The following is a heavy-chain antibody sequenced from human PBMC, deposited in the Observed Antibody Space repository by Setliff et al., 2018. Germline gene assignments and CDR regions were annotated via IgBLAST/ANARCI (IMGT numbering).Heavy chain of an antibody. CDR2: FIPMEGRA. CDR3: VRDDSSGYHTTYFDY. V-gene: IGHV1-69*08. D-gene: IGHD3-22*01. CDR1: GSSFSSYT. Sequence: SVKVSCKASGSSFSSYTISWVRQAPGQGLEWMGRFIPMEGRADYAQNFQGRVTIIADKSTSTVYMELSSLRSEDTAVYYCVRDDSSGYHTTYFDYWGQGTLVTVSS. J-gene: IGHJ4*02.